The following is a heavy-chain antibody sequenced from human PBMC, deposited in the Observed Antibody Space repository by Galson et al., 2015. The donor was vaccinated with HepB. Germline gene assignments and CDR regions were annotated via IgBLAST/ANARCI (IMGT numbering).Heavy chain of an antibody. J-gene: IGHJ6*02. D-gene: IGHD3-22*01. CDR2: IYYSGST. V-gene: IGHV4-59*08. CDR1: GGSISSYY. CDR3: ARHSYCYDSSGYYSPHGMDV. Sequence: SETLSLTCTVSGGSISSYYWSWIRQPPGKGLEWIGYIYYSGSTNYNPSLKSRVTISVDTSKNQFSLKLSSVTAADTAVYYCARHSYCYDSSGYYSPHGMDVWGQGTTVTVSS.